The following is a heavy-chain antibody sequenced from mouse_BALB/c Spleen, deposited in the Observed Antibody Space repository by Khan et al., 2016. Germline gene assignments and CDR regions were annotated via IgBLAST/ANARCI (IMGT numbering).Heavy chain of an antibody. CDR2: IHYSGST. CDR1: GYSILSGYS. CDR3: AGVTTGDYFDY. J-gene: IGHJ2*01. D-gene: IGHD2-12*01. Sequence: VQLKESGPDLVKPSQSLSLTCTVTGYSILSGYSWHWIRQFPGNKLEWMAYIHYSGSTNYNPSLKSRISLTRDTSKNRFILKLNSVTTEDTATYYCAGVTTGDYFDYWGQGTTLTVSS. V-gene: IGHV3-1*02.